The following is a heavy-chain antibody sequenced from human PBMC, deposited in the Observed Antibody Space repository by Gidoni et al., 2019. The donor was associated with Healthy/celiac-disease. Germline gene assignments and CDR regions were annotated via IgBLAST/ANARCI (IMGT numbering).Heavy chain of an antibody. Sequence: DGLEWIGSIYYSGSTYYNPSLKSRVTISVDTSKNQFSLKLSSVTAADTAVYYCARHYGDYRNWFDPWGQGTLVTVSS. V-gene: IGHV4-39*01. J-gene: IGHJ5*02. CDR3: ARHYGDYRNWFDP. CDR2: IYYSGST. D-gene: IGHD4-17*01.